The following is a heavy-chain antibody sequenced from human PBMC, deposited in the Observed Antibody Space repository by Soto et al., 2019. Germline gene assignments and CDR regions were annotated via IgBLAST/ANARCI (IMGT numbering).Heavy chain of an antibody. CDR3: AGDPDSHYNDSHASPYP. J-gene: IGHJ4*02. CDR2: IIPIIGII. D-gene: IGHD4-4*01. Sequence: SVKVSCKASGGTFSTYTITWVRQAPGQGLEWMGRIIPIIGIINYARKFQGRVTISADKFTGTAYMELTGLRSDDTAVYYCAGDPDSHYNDSHASPYPWGQGTLVTVSS. CDR1: GGTFSTYT. V-gene: IGHV1-69*04.